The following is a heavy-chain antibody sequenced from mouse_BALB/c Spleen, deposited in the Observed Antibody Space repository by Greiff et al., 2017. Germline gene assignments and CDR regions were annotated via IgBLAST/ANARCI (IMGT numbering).Heavy chain of an antibody. CDR2: INPYNGGT. D-gene: IGHD1-1*01. Sequence: EVQLQQSGPELVKPGASMKISCKASGYSFTGYTMNWVKQSHGKNLEWIGLINPYNGGTSYNQKFKGKATLTVDKSSSTAYMELLSLTSEDSAVYYCARVGGFYYYGSSLAWFAYWGQGTLVTVSA. V-gene: IGHV1-18*01. J-gene: IGHJ3*01. CDR1: GYSFTGYT. CDR3: ARVGGFYYYGSSLAWFAY.